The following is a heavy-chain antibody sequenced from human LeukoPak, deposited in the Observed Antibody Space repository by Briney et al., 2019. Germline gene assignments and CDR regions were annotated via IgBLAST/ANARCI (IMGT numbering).Heavy chain of an antibody. Sequence: PSETLSLTCTVSGGSISSGDYYWSWIRQPPGKGLEWIGYIYYSGSTYYNPSLKSRVTISVDTSKDQFSLKLSSVTAADTAVYYCARKSMVRGVVSFFDYWGQGTLVTVSS. CDR2: IYYSGST. CDR3: ARKSMVRGVVSFFDY. V-gene: IGHV4-30-4*01. J-gene: IGHJ4*02. D-gene: IGHD3-10*01. CDR1: GGSISSGDYY.